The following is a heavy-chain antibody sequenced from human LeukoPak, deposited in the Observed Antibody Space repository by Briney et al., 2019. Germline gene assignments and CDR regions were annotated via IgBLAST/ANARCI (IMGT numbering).Heavy chain of an antibody. D-gene: IGHD6-13*01. CDR2: IYHSGST. CDR1: GGSISSGGYY. V-gene: IGHV4-30-2*01. CDR3: ASNGNLIVTGSSWYYFDY. Sequence: PSETLSLTCTVSGGSISSGGYYWSWIRQPPGKGLEWIGYIYHSGSTYYNPSLKSRVTISVDRSKNQFSLKLSSVTAADTAVYYCASNGNLIVTGSSWYYFDYWGQGTLVTVSS. J-gene: IGHJ4*02.